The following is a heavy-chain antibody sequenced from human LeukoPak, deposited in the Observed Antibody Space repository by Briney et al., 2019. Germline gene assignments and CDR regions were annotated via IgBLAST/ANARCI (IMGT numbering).Heavy chain of an antibody. CDR3: ARSPWVATPKFDY. D-gene: IGHD5-12*01. J-gene: IGHJ4*02. V-gene: IGHV4-59*08. CDR1: GGSINNYY. CDR2: IYSSGSS. Sequence: SETLSLTCTVSGGSINNYYWSWIRQPPGKGLEWIGYIYSSGSSSYNPSLKSRVTISVDTSKNQFSLKLTSVTAADTAVYYCARSPWVATPKFDYWGQGTLVTVSS.